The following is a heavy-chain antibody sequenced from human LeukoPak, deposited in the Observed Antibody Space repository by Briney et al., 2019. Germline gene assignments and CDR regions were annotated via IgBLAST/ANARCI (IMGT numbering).Heavy chain of an antibody. CDR3: ATISSIAVAGYFQP. CDR2: ISGGGAST. V-gene: IGHV3-23*01. D-gene: IGHD6-19*01. Sequence: GGSLRLSCAASGFTFSSYAMGWVRQAPGKGLEWVSAISGGGASTYYADSVKGRFTISRDNSKNTLYLQMNSLRAEDTAVYYCATISSIAVAGYFQPWGQGTLVTVSS. J-gene: IGHJ1*01. CDR1: GFTFSSYA.